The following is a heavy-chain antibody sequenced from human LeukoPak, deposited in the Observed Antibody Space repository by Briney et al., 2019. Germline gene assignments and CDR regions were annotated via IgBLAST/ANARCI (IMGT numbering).Heavy chain of an antibody. J-gene: IGHJ3*02. Sequence: GGSLRLSCAASGFTFSDYYMSWIRQAPGKGLEWVSYISSSGSTIYYADSVKGRFTISRDNAKNSLYLQMNSLRAEDTAVYYCARVAQDRGYSYGYDAFDIWGQGTMVTVSS. D-gene: IGHD5-18*01. CDR3: ARVAQDRGYSYGYDAFDI. CDR1: GFTFSDYY. V-gene: IGHV3-11*04. CDR2: ISSSGSTI.